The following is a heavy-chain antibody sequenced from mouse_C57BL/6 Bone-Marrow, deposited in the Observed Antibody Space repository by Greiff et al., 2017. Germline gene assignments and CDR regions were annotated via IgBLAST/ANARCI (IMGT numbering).Heavy chain of an antibody. CDR3: TTLIYYPFDY. V-gene: IGHV14-4*01. D-gene: IGHD2-1*01. CDR2: IDPENGDT. J-gene: IGHJ2*01. CDR1: GFNIKDDY. Sequence: DVKLVESGAELVRPGASVKLSCTASGFNIKDDYMHWVKQRPEQGLEWIGWIDPENGDTEYASKFQGKATITADTSSNTAYLQLSSLTSEDTAVYYCTTLIYYPFDYWGQGTTLTVSS.